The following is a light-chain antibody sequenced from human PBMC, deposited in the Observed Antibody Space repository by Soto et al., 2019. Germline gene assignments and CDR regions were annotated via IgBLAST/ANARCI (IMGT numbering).Light chain of an antibody. Sequence: EIVLTQSPATLSLSPGERATLSCRASQSVSRYLAWYQQRPGQAPRLLIYDTSIKATGIPARFSGSGSGTDFTLTISSLEPEDFAVYYCQQRLNWPPITFGQGTRLEIK. CDR3: QQRLNWPPIT. V-gene: IGKV3-11*01. CDR1: QSVSRY. CDR2: DTS. J-gene: IGKJ5*01.